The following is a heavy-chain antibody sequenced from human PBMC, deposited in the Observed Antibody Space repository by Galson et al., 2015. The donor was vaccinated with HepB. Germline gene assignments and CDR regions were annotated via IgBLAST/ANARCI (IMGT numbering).Heavy chain of an antibody. CDR2: ISWNSGSI. CDR1: GFTFDDYA. Sequence: SLRLSCAASGFTFDDYAMHWVRQAPGKGLEWVSGISWNSGSIGYADSVKGRFTISRDNAKNSLYLQMNSLRAEDTALYYCAKDMSSDIGGYSYGWCGMDVWGQGTTVTVSS. CDR3: AKDMSSDIGGYSYGWCGMDV. V-gene: IGHV3-9*01. D-gene: IGHD5-18*01. J-gene: IGHJ6*02.